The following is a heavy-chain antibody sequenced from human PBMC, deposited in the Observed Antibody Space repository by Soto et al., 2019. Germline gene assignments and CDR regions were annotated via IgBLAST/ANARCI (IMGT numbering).Heavy chain of an antibody. Sequence: SQTLSLTCAISGDSVSSNSAAWNWIRQSPSRGLEWLGRTYYRSKWYNDYAVSVKSRITINPDTSKNQFSLQLNSVTPEDTAVYYCARDRGYSYESPNGVGYYYYGMDVWGQGTTVTVSS. V-gene: IGHV6-1*01. CDR2: TYYRSKWYN. CDR1: GDSVSSNSAA. CDR3: ARDRGYSYESPNGVGYYYYGMDV. J-gene: IGHJ6*02. D-gene: IGHD5-18*01.